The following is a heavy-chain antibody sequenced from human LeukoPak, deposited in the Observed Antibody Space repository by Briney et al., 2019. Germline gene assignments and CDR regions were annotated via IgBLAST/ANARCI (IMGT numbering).Heavy chain of an antibody. V-gene: IGHV1-46*01. CDR3: ARARVITIFGVVSFQNDAFDI. J-gene: IGHJ3*02. Sequence: GASVKVSCKASGYTFTSYYMHWVRQAPGQGLEWMGIINPSGGSTSYAQKFQGRVTMTRDTSTSTVYMELSSLRSEDTAVYYCARARVITIFGVVSFQNDAFDIWGQGTMVTVSS. CDR1: GYTFTSYY. CDR2: INPSGGST. D-gene: IGHD3-3*01.